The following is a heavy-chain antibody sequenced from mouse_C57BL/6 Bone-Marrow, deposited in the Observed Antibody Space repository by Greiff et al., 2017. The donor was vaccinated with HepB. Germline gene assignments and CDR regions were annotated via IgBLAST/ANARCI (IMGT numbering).Heavy chain of an antibody. Sequence: EVKLEESGAELVRPGASVKLSCTASGFNIKDDYMHWVKQRPEQGLEWIGWIDPENGDTEYASKFQGKATITADTSSNTAYLQLSSLTSEDTAVYYCTTDGSSYEDDYWGQGTTLTVSS. J-gene: IGHJ2*01. V-gene: IGHV14-4*01. CDR2: IDPENGDT. D-gene: IGHD1-1*01. CDR3: TTDGSSYEDDY. CDR1: GFNIKDDY.